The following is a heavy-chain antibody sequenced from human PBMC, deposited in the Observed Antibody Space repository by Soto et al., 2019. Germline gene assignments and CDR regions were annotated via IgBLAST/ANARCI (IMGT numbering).Heavy chain of an antibody. J-gene: IGHJ4*02. D-gene: IGHD5-18*01. CDR3: ARLVDTAMAWYYFXY. CDR1: GGSFSGYY. Sequence: SETLSLTCAVYGGSFSGYYWSWIRQPPGKGLEWIGEINHSGSTNYNPSLKSRVTISVDTSKNQFSLKLSSVTAADTAVYYCARLVDTAMAWYYFXYWGQGTLVTVSS. V-gene: IGHV4-34*01. CDR2: INHSGST.